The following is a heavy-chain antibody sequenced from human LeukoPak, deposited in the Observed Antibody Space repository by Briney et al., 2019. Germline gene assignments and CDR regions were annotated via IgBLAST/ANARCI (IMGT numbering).Heavy chain of an antibody. CDR3: AREVLVRGVHYYGMDV. Sequence: GGSLTLSCAASGFTFSSYAMHWVRQAPGKGLEYVSAISSNGGSTYYANSVKGRFTISRDNSKNTLYLQMGSLRAEDMAVYYCAREVLVRGVHYYGMDVWGQGTTVTVSS. CDR2: ISSNGGST. V-gene: IGHV3-64*01. J-gene: IGHJ6*02. CDR1: GFTFSSYA. D-gene: IGHD3-10*01.